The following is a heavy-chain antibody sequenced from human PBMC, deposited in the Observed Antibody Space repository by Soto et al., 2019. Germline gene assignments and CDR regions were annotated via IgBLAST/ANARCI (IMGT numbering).Heavy chain of an antibody. CDR1: VGPISSGGYY. V-gene: IGHV4-31*03. CDR2: IYYSGST. J-gene: IGHJ6*02. CDR3: ASRGYSYGFSLGMDV. D-gene: IGHD5-18*01. Sequence: QVQLQESGPGLVKPSQTLSLTCTVSVGPISSGGYYWSWIRQHPGKGLEWIGYIYYSGSTYYNPSLYGRVTLSGDTSKTQFSLNLSSGTAADTAAYYCASRGYSYGFSLGMDVWGQGTTVTVSS.